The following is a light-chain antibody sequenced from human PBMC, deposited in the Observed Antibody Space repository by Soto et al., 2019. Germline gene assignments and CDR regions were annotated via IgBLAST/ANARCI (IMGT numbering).Light chain of an antibody. CDR1: SSNIGSNT. CDR3: AAWDDSLNAV. J-gene: IGLJ7*01. Sequence: QSVLTQPPSASGTPGQRVTISCSGSSSNIGSNTVNWYQQRTGTAPKLLIYSNNQRPSGVPDRFSGSKYGTSASLAISGLQSEDEDDYYCAAWDDSLNAVFGGGTKLTVL. CDR2: SNN. V-gene: IGLV1-44*01.